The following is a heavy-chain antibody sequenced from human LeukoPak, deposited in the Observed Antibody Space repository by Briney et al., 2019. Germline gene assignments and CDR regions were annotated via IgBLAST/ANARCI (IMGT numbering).Heavy chain of an antibody. CDR1: GYTFTSYD. J-gene: IGHJ6*03. CDR2: MNPNSGNT. Sequence: ASVKVSCKASGYTFTSYDINWVRQATGQGLEWMGWMNPNSGNTGYAQKFQGRVTMTRNTSISTAYMELSSLRSEDTAVYYCARALKVRGSYGTPLQRPYYYMDVWGKGTRSPSP. D-gene: IGHD1-26*01. CDR3: ARALKVRGSYGTPLQRPYYYMDV. V-gene: IGHV1-8*01.